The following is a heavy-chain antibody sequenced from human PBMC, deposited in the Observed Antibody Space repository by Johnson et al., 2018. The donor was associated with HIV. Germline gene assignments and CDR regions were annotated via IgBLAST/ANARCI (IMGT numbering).Heavy chain of an antibody. CDR2: ISWNGGDT. J-gene: IGHJ3*02. V-gene: IGHV3-20*04. CDR3: NTDLAAVGSGAFDI. D-gene: IGHD6-13*01. CDR1: GFTFDDYG. Sequence: EQLVESGGGVVRPGGSLRLSCVASGFTFDDYGLTWVRQAPGKGLEWVSGISWNGGDTGYADSVRGRFTISRDNAKNTLYLQMNSLRAEDTAVYYCNTDLAAVGSGAFDIWGHGTMVTVSS.